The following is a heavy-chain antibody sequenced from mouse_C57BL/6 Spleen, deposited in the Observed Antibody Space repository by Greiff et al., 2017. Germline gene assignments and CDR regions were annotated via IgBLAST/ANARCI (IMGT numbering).Heavy chain of an antibody. Sequence: QVQLQQPGAELVRPGSSVKLSCKASGYTFTSYWMHWVKQRPIQGLEWIGNIDPSDSETHYNQKFKDKATLTVDKSSSTAYMQVSSLTYEDSAVYYWARSCAGDSSGYIYFDYWGQGTTLTVSS. CDR1: GYTFTSYW. V-gene: IGHV1-52*01. J-gene: IGHJ2*01. CDR2: IDPSDSET. CDR3: ARSCAGDSSGYIYFDY. D-gene: IGHD3-2*02.